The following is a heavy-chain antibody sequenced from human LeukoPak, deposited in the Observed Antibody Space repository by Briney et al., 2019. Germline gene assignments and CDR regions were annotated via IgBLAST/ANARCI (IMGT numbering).Heavy chain of an antibody. D-gene: IGHD1-26*01. CDR1: GYTFTSYG. V-gene: IGHV1-18*01. Sequence: ASVKVSCKASGYTFTSYGISWVRQAPGQGLEWMGWISAYNGNTNYAQELQGRVTMTTDTSTSTAYMELRSLRSDDTAVYYCARWGATRRYYYGMDVWGQGTTVTVSS. J-gene: IGHJ6*02. CDR2: ISAYNGNT. CDR3: ARWGATRRYYYGMDV.